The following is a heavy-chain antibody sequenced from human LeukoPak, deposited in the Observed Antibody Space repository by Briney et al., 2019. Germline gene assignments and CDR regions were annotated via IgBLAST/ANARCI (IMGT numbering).Heavy chain of an antibody. CDR1: GYTFTSYD. CDR3: ASQPLTTVAGFDY. CDR2: MNPNSGNT. V-gene: IGHV1-8*01. Sequence: GASVKVSCKASGYTFTSYDTNWVRQATGRGLEWMGWMNPNSGNTGYAQKFQGRVTMTRNTSISTAYMELSSLRSEDTAVYYCASQPLTTVAGFDYWGQGTLVTVSS. J-gene: IGHJ4*02. D-gene: IGHD4-23*01.